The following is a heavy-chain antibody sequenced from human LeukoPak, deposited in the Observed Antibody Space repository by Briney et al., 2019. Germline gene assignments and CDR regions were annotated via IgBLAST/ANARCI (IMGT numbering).Heavy chain of an antibody. V-gene: IGHV4-34*01. CDR2: INHSGST. Sequence: SETLSLTCAVYGGSFSGYYWSWIRQPPGKGLEWIGEINHSGSTNYNPSLKSRVTISVDTSKNQFSLKLSSVTAADTAVYYCARDFTFLEWGNYYYYGMDVWGQGTTVTVSS. CDR1: GGSFSGYY. CDR3: ARDFTFLEWGNYYYYGMDV. J-gene: IGHJ6*02. D-gene: IGHD3-3*01.